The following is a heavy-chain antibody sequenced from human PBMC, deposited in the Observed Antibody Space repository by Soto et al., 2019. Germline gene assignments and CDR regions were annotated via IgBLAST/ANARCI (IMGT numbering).Heavy chain of an antibody. Sequence: SETLSLTCTVSGGSISSGGYYWSWIRQHPGKGLEWIGYIYYSGSTYYNPSLKSRVTISVDTSKNQFSLKLSSVTAADTAVYYCARGVARLEGLLYSIRPPNWFDPWGRGNLVTFSS. V-gene: IGHV4-31*03. CDR2: IYYSGST. J-gene: IGHJ5*02. CDR3: ARGVARLEGLLYSIRPPNWFDP. CDR1: GGSISSGGYY. D-gene: IGHD3-3*01.